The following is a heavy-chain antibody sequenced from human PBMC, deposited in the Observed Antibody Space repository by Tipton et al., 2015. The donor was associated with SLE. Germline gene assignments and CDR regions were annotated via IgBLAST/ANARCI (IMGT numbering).Heavy chain of an antibody. Sequence: TLSLTCTVSGGSIRSGEYYLSWIRQHPGKGLEWIGYIHDSGATFYTPPLRSRSAISVDTSQNQFSLRLTSVTAADTAVYYCARHLGASFDFWGQGILVTVSS. CDR2: IHDSGAT. V-gene: IGHV4-31*03. J-gene: IGHJ4*02. CDR1: GGSIRSGEYY. CDR3: ARHLGASFDF.